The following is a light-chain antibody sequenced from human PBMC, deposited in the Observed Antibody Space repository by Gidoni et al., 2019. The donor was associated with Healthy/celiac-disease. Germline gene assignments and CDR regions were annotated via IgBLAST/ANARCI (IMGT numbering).Light chain of an antibody. CDR1: KLGDKY. V-gene: IGLV3-1*01. J-gene: IGLJ2*01. Sequence: SYELTQPPSVSVSPVQTATITCSGDKLGDKYACWYQQKPGQSPVLVSYQDSKRTSGIPERFSGSNAGKTATLTISGTQARDEADYYCQAWDSSTVVFGGGTKLTVL. CDR3: QAWDSSTVV. CDR2: QDS.